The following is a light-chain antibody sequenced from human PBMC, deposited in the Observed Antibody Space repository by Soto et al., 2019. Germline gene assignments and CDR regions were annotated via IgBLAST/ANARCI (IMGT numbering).Light chain of an antibody. CDR1: SSNIGSNT. CDR3: AAWDDGLNGYV. V-gene: IGLV1-44*01. Sequence: QSVLTQPPSASGTPGQRVTISCSGSSSNIGSNTVNWYHQLPGTAPKLLIYSNNQRPSGVPDRFSGSKSGTSASLAISGLQSEDEADYYCAAWDDGLNGYVFGTGTQLTVL. CDR2: SNN. J-gene: IGLJ1*01.